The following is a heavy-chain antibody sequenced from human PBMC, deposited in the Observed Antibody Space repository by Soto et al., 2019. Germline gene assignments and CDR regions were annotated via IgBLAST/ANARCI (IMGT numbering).Heavy chain of an antibody. D-gene: IGHD1-26*01. Sequence: EVQLLESGGGLVQPGGSLRLSCAASGFTFSSYAMRWVRQAPGKGLEWVSAISGSGGSTYYADSVKGRFTISRDNSKNTLYLNMNSLRAEDTAVYYCARRGSGSYYDYWGQGTMVTVSS. J-gene: IGHJ4*02. CDR1: GFTFSSYA. V-gene: IGHV3-23*01. CDR2: ISGSGGST. CDR3: ARRGSGSYYDY.